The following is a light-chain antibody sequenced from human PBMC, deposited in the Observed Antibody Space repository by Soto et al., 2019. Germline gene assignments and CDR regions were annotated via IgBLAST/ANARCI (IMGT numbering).Light chain of an antibody. Sequence: QSVLTQPASVSGSPGQSIAISCTGTSSDVGGYNYVSWYQQHPGKAPKLMIHDVSNRPSGVSNRFSGSKSGNTASLTISGLRTDDEADYYCSSYTSNDTYVFGTGTKVTVL. J-gene: IGLJ1*01. CDR2: DVS. V-gene: IGLV2-14*01. CDR3: SSYTSNDTYV. CDR1: SSDVGGYNY.